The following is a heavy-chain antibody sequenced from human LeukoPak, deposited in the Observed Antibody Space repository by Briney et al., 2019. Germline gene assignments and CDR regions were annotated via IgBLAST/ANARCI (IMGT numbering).Heavy chain of an antibody. CDR2: ISSSSSTI. V-gene: IGHV3-48*01. CDR3: ARKGLGGELGGFYC. Sequence: GGSVRLSCAASGFTFSSYSMNWVRQAPGKGLEWVSYISSSSSTIYYADSVKGRFTISRDNAKNSLYLQMNSLRAEDTAVYYCARKGLGGELGGFYCWGQGTLVTVSS. J-gene: IGHJ4*02. D-gene: IGHD3-16*01. CDR1: GFTFSSYS.